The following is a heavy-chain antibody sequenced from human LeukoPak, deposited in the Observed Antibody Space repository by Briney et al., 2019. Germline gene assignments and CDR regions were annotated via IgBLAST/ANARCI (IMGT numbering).Heavy chain of an antibody. V-gene: IGHV3-21*01. Sequence: SGGSLRLSCAASGFTFSSYSMNWVHQAPGKGLEWVSAISTSNNYIYYADSVKGRFTISRDNAKNSLYLQMNSLRAEDTAVYYCARGAAGVFDYWGQGTLVTVSS. D-gene: IGHD6-13*01. J-gene: IGHJ4*02. CDR3: ARGAAGVFDY. CDR2: ISTSNNYI. CDR1: GFTFSSYS.